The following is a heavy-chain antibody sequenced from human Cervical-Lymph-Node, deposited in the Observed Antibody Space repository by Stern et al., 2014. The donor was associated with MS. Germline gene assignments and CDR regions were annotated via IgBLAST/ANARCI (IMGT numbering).Heavy chain of an antibody. Sequence: EVQLVESGGALVQPGGSLTLSCVVSGFTFYTYSMNWVRQAPGKGLEWVSHITSSSGSSYYAESVKGRFTISRDNAKNSLYLQMSSLRVEDTAVYFCTRSKYTSDWYNSLDYWGQGTLVVVSS. D-gene: IGHD6-19*01. V-gene: IGHV3-48*01. CDR3: TRSKYTSDWYNSLDY. CDR1: GFTFYTYS. CDR2: ITSSSGSS. J-gene: IGHJ4*02.